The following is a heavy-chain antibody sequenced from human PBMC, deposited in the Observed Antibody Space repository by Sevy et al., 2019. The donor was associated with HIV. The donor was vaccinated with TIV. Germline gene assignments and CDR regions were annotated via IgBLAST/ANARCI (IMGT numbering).Heavy chain of an antibody. V-gene: IGHV3-49*03. CDR2: IRSKAYGGTT. CDR3: TRGGRQTDV. Sequence: GGSLRLSCTASGFTFGDYVMSWFRQAPGKGLEWVGFIRSKAYGGTTEYAASVKGRFTISRDDSKSIAYLQMNSLKTEDTAVYCGTRGGRQTDVWGQGTTVTVSS. CDR1: GFTFGDYV. J-gene: IGHJ6*02.